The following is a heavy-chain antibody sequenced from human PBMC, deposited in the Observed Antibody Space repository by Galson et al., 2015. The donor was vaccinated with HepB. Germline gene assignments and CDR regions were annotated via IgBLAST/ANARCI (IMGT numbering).Heavy chain of an antibody. V-gene: IGHV3-7*03. D-gene: IGHD5-12*01. CDR3: ARVRGGYDFDY. CDR2: IKQDGSEN. Sequence: SLRLSCAASGFTFGSYWMSWVRQAPGKGLEWVANIKQDGSENYYVDSVKGRFTISRDNAKKSLYLQMNSLRAEDTAVYYCARVRGGYDFDYWGQGTLVTVSS. J-gene: IGHJ4*02. CDR1: GFTFGSYW.